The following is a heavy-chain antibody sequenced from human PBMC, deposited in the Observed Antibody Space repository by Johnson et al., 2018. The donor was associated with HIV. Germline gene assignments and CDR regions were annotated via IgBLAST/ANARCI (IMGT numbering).Heavy chain of an antibody. CDR1: GFTFSSYA. CDR2: ISYDGSNK. D-gene: IGHD6-19*01. V-gene: IGHV3-30-3*02. CDR3: VKLPVAPSYGAFEI. J-gene: IGHJ3*02. Sequence: QVQLVESGGGVVQPGRSLRLYCAASGFTFSSYAMHWVRQAPGKGLEWVAVISYDGSNKYYADSVKGRFTISRDNSKNTLYLQMNSLRAEDTAVYYCVKLPVAPSYGAFEIGGQGTMVTVSS.